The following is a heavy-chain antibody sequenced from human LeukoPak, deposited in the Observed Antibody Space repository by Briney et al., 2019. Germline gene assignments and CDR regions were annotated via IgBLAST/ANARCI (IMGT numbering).Heavy chain of an antibody. CDR1: GGSISSYY. CDR3: ARGGYSYGWDSDYFDY. CDR2: IYYSGST. D-gene: IGHD5-18*01. Sequence: SETLSLTCTVSGGSISSYYWSWIRQPPGKGLEWIGSIYYSGSTYYNPSLKSRVTISVDTSKNQFSLKLSSVTAADTAVYYCARGGYSYGWDSDYFDYWGQGTLVTVSS. V-gene: IGHV4-59*05. J-gene: IGHJ4*02.